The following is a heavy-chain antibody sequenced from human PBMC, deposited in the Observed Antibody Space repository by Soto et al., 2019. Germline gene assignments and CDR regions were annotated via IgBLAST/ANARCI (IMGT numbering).Heavy chain of an antibody. CDR2: IYPGDSDT. V-gene: IGHV5-51*01. Sequence: PGESLKISCKGSGYSFTSYWIGWVRQMPGKGLEWMGIIYPGDSDTRYSPSFQGQVTISADKSISTAYLQWSSLKASDTAMYYCARRPGGSGFYYGMDVWGQGTPVTVSS. CDR1: GYSFTSYW. J-gene: IGHJ6*02. CDR3: ARRPGGSGFYYGMDV. D-gene: IGHD3-22*01.